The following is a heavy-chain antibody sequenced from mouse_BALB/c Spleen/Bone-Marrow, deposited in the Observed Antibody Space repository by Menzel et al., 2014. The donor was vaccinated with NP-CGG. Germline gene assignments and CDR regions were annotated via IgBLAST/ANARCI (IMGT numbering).Heavy chain of an antibody. CDR1: GYSFTGYY. V-gene: IGHV1-31*01. CDR2: IYPYNGVS. CDR3: ESRGEYFDV. Sequence: VQLQQPGPEPVKPGASVKISCKASGYSFTGYYMHWVKQSHGNSLDWIGYIYPYNGVSSYNQKFKGKATLTVDKSSSTAYMELRSLTADDSAVYYCESRGEYFDVGGAGTTVTVSS. J-gene: IGHJ1*01.